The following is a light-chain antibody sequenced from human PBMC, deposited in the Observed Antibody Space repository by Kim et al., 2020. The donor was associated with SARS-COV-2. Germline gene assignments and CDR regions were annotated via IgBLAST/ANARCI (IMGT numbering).Light chain of an antibody. V-gene: IGLV2-14*03. CDR1: SSDVGGYNY. CDR3: SSYTSSSTLGYV. Sequence: SLTISCTGTSSDVGGYNYVSWYQQHPGKAPKLMIYDVSNRPSGVSNRFSGSKSGNTASLTISGLQTEDEADYYCSSYTSSSTLGYVFGTGTKVTVL. CDR2: DVS. J-gene: IGLJ1*01.